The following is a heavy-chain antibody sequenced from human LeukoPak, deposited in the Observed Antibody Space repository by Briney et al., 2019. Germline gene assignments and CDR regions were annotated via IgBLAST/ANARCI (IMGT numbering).Heavy chain of an antibody. J-gene: IGHJ6*03. D-gene: IGHD1-26*01. CDR2: LYYSGST. Sequence: SETLSLTCTVSGGSIRSYYWSWIRQLPGKGLEWIGYLYYSGSTNYNPSLKSRVTISVDTSKNQFSLKLSSVTAADTAVYYCTSGSYSFYYMDVWGKGTTVTVSS. CDR1: GGSIRSYY. CDR3: TSGSYSFYYMDV. V-gene: IGHV4-59*01.